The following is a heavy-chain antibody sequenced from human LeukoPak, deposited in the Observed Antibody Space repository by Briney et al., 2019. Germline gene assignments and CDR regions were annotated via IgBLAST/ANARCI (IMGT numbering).Heavy chain of an antibody. CDR3: ARGIFAEDDAFDI. V-gene: IGHV3-53*01. J-gene: IGHJ3*02. Sequence: PGGSLRLSCAASGFTVSSNYMSWVRQAPGKGLEWVSVIYSGGSTYYADSVKGRFTISRDNSKNTLYLQMNRLRAEDTAVYYCARGIFAEDDAFDIWGQGTMVTVSS. CDR1: GFTVSSNY. CDR2: IYSGGST.